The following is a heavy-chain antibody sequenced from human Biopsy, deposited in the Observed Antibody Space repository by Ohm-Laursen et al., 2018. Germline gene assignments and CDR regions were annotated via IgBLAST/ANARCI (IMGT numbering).Heavy chain of an antibody. V-gene: IGHV4-38-2*01. Sequence: SETLSLTCAVSRDSISSDYYWTWIRQVPGEGLEWIAYMHHSGPTYTYYNPSLKSRVTMSVDTSKNQFSLKMNSVIAADTAVYYCARQMATKGEWAFDIWGQGTTVTVSS. CDR3: ARQMATKGEWAFDI. CDR2: MHHSGPT. CDR1: RDSISSDYY. J-gene: IGHJ3*02. D-gene: IGHD5-24*01.